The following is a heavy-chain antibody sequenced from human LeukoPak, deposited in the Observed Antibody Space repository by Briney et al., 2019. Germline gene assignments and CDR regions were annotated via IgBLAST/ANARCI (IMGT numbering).Heavy chain of an antibody. V-gene: IGHV3-48*04. CDR3: AELGITMIGGV. J-gene: IGHJ6*04. D-gene: IGHD3-10*02. Sequence: GGSLRLSCAATGFTFSNYGMSWVRQAPGKGLEWVSYISSSGSTIYYADSVKGRFTISRDNAKNSLYLQMNSLRAEDTAVYYCAELGITMIGGVWGKGTTVTISS. CDR1: GFTFSNYG. CDR2: ISSSGSTI.